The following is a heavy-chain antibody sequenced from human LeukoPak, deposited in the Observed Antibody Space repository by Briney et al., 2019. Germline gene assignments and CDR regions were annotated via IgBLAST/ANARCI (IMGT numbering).Heavy chain of an antibody. CDR2: ISTSSRYI. J-gene: IGHJ5*02. CDR3: ARADCSGSTCYLRRSWFDP. Sequence: GGSLRLSCAASGFTLSTFDMNWGRQAPGKGREWGSSISTSSRYIYYRDSVKGRFTISRDDAKNSLYLQMNSLRVEDTAVYYCARADCSGSTCYLRRSWFDPWGQGTLVTVSS. V-gene: IGHV3-21*01. CDR1: GFTLSTFD. D-gene: IGHD2-2*01.